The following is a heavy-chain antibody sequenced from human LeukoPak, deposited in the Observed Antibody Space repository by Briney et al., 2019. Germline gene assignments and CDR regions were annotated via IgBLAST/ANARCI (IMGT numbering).Heavy chain of an antibody. CDR2: IHYSGST. D-gene: IGHD1-14*01. V-gene: IGHV4-59*01. Sequence: PSETLSLTCTVSSGSIGTYYWSWIRQPPGKGLEWIGYIHYSGSTNYNPSLKSRVTMSVDRSKNQFSLRLTSVTAVDTAVYYCAGGGGYNRREEAFDFWGQGTMVTVSS. CDR3: AGGGGYNRREEAFDF. J-gene: IGHJ3*01. CDR1: SGSIGTYY.